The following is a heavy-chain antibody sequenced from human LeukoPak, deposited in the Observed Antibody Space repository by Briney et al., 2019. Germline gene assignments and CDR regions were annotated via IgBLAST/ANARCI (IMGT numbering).Heavy chain of an antibody. Sequence: SETLSLTCTVTGGSISSYYWSWIRQPPGKGLEWIGYIYYTGTTNYNPSLKSRVTISVDTSKKQLSLKLSSVTAADTAVYYCARLPLRSHFDYWGQGTLVTVSS. J-gene: IGHJ4*02. CDR1: GGSISSYY. CDR2: IYYTGTT. V-gene: IGHV4-59*08. CDR3: ARLPLRSHFDY.